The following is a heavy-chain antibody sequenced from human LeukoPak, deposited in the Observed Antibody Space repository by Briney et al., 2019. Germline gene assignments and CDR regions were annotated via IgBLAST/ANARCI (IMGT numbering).Heavy chain of an antibody. CDR2: ISGYNGST. D-gene: IGHD2-15*01. V-gene: IGHV1-18*01. CDR1: GYNFSNYG. J-gene: IGHJ4*02. Sequence: ASVKVSCKTSGYNFSNYGINWVRQAPGQGLEWMGWISGYNGSTNYAQQLRGRVTMTTDTSTSTAYMELRSLRSDDTAVYYCATGSRGAYCSGGSCYFVYWGQGTLVTVSS. CDR3: ATGSRGAYCSGGSCYFVY.